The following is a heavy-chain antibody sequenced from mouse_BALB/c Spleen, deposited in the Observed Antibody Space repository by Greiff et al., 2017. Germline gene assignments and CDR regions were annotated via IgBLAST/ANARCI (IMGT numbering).Heavy chain of an antibody. J-gene: IGHJ2*01. CDR1: GFTFSSYT. V-gene: IGHV5-6-4*01. CDR2: ISSGGSYT. Sequence: EVQLQESGGGLVKPGGSLKLSCAASGFTFSSYTMSWVRQTPEKRLEWVATISSGGSYTYYPDSVKGRFTISRDNAKNTLYLQMSSLKSEDTAMYYCTRDPDYWGQGTTLTVSS. CDR3: TRDPDY.